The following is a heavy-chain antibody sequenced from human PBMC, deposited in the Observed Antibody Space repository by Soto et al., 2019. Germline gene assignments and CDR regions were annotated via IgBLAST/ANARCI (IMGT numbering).Heavy chain of an antibody. CDR3: ARHTRAVSDY. D-gene: IGHD1-26*01. J-gene: IGHJ4*02. Sequence: PGASLKISCEGSGFIFTNYWVSWVRQLPGKGLEWVGRLDPGNSYVDYSPSFQGHVTISADRSRSTAFLQWSSLKASDTAMYYCARHTRAVSDYWGQGTLVTVSS. CDR1: GFIFTNYW. V-gene: IGHV5-10-1*01. CDR2: LDPGNSYV.